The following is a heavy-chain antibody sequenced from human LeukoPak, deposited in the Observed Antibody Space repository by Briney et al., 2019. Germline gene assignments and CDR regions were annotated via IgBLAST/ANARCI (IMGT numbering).Heavy chain of an antibody. V-gene: IGHV4-38-2*01. CDR3: ARHGANYYYFDY. J-gene: IGHJ4*02. CDR2: IYHSGNT. Sequence: PSETLPLTCAVSGYSINSGYFWAWIRQTPGKGLERIGSIYHSGNTYSNPSLKSRVTISVDTSKNQFSLNLNSVTAADTALYYCARHGANYYYFDYWGQGTLVTVSS. D-gene: IGHD4/OR15-4a*01. CDR1: GYSINSGYF.